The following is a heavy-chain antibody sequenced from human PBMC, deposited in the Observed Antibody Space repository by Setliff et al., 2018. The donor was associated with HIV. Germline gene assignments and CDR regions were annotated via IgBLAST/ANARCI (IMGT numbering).Heavy chain of an antibody. CDR1: GGSMNSNY. D-gene: IGHD6-13*01. Sequence: PSETLSLTCTVSGGSMNSNYWSWIRQPPGKGLEWIGYIYYSGSTDYNPSLKSRVTISIDTSKNQFSLNLRSMTDADTAVYYCARTISLFPGIAAAQPWPYYYYKDVWGKGTMVTVS. CDR2: IYYSGST. CDR3: ARTISLFPGIAAAQPWPYYYYKDV. J-gene: IGHJ6*03. V-gene: IGHV4-59*08.